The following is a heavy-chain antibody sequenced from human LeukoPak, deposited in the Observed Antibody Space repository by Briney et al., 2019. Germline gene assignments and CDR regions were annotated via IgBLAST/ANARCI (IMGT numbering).Heavy chain of an antibody. CDR1: GFTFSSYS. V-gene: IGHV3-48*01. D-gene: IGHD5-12*01. CDR2: ISSSSSTI. CDR3: ARALVATIDDY. Sequence: PGRSLRLSCAASGFTFSSYSMNWVRQAPGKGLEWVSYISSSSSTIYYADSVKGRFTISRDNAKNSLYLQMNSLRAEDTAVYYCARALVATIDDYWGQGTLVTVSS. J-gene: IGHJ4*02.